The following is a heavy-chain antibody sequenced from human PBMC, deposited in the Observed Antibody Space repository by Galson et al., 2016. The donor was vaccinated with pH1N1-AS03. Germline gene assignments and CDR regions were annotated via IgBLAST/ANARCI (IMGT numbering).Heavy chain of an antibody. V-gene: IGHV3-74*01. J-gene: IGHJ3*01. CDR1: GFSLSGYW. CDR2: INPDGSIT. Sequence: SLRLSCADSGFSLSGYWIHWVRQSPGKGLAWVSSINPDGSITNHADSVKGRLTISRDNAKNTFYLQVSSLTAEDTAMYYCVRDIRASTTWGQGTMVTVSS. CDR3: VRDIRASTT. D-gene: IGHD3-10*01.